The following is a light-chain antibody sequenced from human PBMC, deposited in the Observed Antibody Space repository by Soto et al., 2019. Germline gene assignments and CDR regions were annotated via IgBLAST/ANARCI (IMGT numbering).Light chain of an antibody. J-gene: IGKJ2*01. V-gene: IGKV3-20*01. Sequence: EIVLTQSPGTLSLSPGERATLSCRASQSVSNSYLAWHQQKPGQAPRLLIYGASTRATGIPDRFSGSGSGTDFTLIISRLETEDFAVFYCQQYHRSPHTFGQGTKL. CDR2: GAS. CDR1: QSVSNSY. CDR3: QQYHRSPHT.